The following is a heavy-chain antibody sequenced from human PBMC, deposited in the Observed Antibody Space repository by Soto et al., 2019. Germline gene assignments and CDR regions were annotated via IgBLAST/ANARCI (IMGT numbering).Heavy chain of an antibody. CDR2: IYYSGST. D-gene: IGHD3-9*01. CDR1: GGSISSYY. J-gene: IGHJ5*02. CDR3: GRAVDILTGYYKHNWFDP. Sequence: SETLSLTCTVSGGSISSYYWSWIRQPPGKGLEWIGYIYYSGSTNYNPSLKSRVTISVDTSKNQFSLKLSSVTAADTAVYYCGRAVDILTGYYKHNWFDPWGQGTLVTVSS. V-gene: IGHV4-59*01.